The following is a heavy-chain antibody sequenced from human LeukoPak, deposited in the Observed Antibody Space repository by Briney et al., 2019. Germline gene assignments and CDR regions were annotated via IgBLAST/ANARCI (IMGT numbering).Heavy chain of an antibody. J-gene: IGHJ4*02. CDR2: INPSGGST. D-gene: IGHD3-3*01. CDR3: ARDTSPYDFWSGYYDY. V-gene: IGHV1-46*01. Sequence: ASVKVSCKASGYTFTSYYMHWVRQAPGQGLEWMGIINPSGGSTSYAQKFQGRVTMTRDTSTSTVYMELSSLRSEDTVVYYCARDTSPYDFWSGYYDYWGQGTLVTVSS. CDR1: GYTFTSYY.